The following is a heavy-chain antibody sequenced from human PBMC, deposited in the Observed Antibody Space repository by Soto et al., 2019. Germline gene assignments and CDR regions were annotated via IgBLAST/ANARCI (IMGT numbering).Heavy chain of an antibody. Sequence: GGSLRLSCAASGFTFSVSGMTWVRHAPGKGLEWVSSISRSGGSTSYTTSVKGRFTISRDSSKSVIYLQMNSLRAEDTAVYYCEKANRGYSYDSGMDYWGQGTTVTVSS. D-gene: IGHD5-18*01. V-gene: IGHV3-23*01. J-gene: IGHJ6*02. CDR1: GFTFSVSG. CDR3: EKANRGYSYDSGMDY. CDR2: ISRSGGST.